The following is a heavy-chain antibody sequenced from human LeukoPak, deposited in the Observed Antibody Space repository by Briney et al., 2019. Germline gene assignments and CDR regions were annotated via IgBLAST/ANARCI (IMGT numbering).Heavy chain of an antibody. CDR1: GYTFTSYY. J-gene: IGHJ4*02. V-gene: IGHV1-46*01. CDR2: INPSGGSN. D-gene: IGHD6-13*01. Sequence: GASVKVSCKASGYTFTSYYMHWVRQAPGQGLEGMGIINPSGGSNSYAQKFQGRVTMTRDTSTRPVYMELSSLRSEDTAVYYCARSRRAIAAAGTLKYWGQGTLVTASS. CDR3: ARSRRAIAAAGTLKY.